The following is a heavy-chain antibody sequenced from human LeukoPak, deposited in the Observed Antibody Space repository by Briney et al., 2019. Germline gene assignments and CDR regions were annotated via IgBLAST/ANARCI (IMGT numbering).Heavy chain of an antibody. D-gene: IGHD3-3*01. CDR1: SGSISSSSYY. CDR3: ARRPYDFWSGIYYYYGMDV. CDR2: IYYSGST. J-gene: IGHJ6*02. Sequence: PSETLSLTCTVSSGSISSSSYYWGWIRQPPGKGLEWIVSIYYSGSTYYNPSLKSRVTISVDTSKNQFSLKLSSVTAADTAVYYCARRPYDFWSGIYYYYGMDVWGQGTTVTVSS. V-gene: IGHV4-39*01.